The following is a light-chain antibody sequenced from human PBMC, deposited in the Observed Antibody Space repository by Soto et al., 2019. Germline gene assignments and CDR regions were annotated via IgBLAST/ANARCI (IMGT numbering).Light chain of an antibody. Sequence: EIGMKKSPSTLCVSPGERVTLSCRASQSVSSNLAWYQQKPGQAPRLLIYDASSRASGVPARFSGSGSGTDFTLTISSRVPDDFVTYYCQQLYSHPLTVGGGTKVEI. J-gene: IGKJ4*01. V-gene: IGKV3D-15*01. CDR2: DAS. CDR3: QQLYSHPLT. CDR1: QSVSSN.